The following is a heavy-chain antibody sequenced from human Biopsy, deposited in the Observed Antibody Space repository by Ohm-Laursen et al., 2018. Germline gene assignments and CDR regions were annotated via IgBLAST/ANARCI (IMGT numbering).Heavy chain of an antibody. CDR1: VGPSTHYA. CDR3: AGDADGYYTEFDY. J-gene: IGHJ4*02. Sequence: SAKVSCKASVGPSTHYAFSCVPQAPGQGLEWVGRIAPILGHPNNAQSSQGRVPITADKSTTYVYMELSRVTSGDTADYYCAGDADGYYTEFDYWGPGTLVTVSS. CDR2: IAPILGHP. V-gene: IGHV1-69*04. D-gene: IGHD3-3*01.